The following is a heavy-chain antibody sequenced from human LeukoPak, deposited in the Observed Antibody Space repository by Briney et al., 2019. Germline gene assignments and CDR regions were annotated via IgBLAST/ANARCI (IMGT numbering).Heavy chain of an antibody. D-gene: IGHD1-26*01. V-gene: IGHV4-38-2*02. Sequence: SETLSLTCTVSGYSISSGYYWGWIRQPPGKGLEWIGSIYHSGSTYYNPSLKSRVTISVDTSKNQFPLKLSSVTAADTAVYYCARQNIVGAEFDYWGQGTLVTVSS. CDR1: GYSISSGYY. CDR3: ARQNIVGAEFDY. CDR2: IYHSGST. J-gene: IGHJ4*02.